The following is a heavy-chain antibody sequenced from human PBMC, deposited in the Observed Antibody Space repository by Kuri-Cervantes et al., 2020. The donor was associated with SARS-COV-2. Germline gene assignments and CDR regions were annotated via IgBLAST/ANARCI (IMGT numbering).Heavy chain of an antibody. Sequence: GSLRLSCAASGFIVSSSYMSWVRQAPGKGLEWIGYIYYSGSTNYNPSLKSRVTISVDTSKNQFSLKLSSVTAADTAVYYCARGWDYGSGSYYPRGDYGMDVWGQGTTVTVSS. V-gene: IGHV4-59*02. CDR2: IYYSGST. J-gene: IGHJ6*02. CDR3: ARGWDYGSGSYYPRGDYGMDV. D-gene: IGHD3-10*01. CDR1: GFIVSSSY.